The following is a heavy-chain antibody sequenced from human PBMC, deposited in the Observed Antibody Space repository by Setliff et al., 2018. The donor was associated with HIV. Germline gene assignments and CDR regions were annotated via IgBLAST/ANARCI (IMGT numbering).Heavy chain of an antibody. Sequence: PSETLSLTCVVSGYSISSGYYWGWIRQPPGTGLEWIGSFYHSTTYYNPSLKSRVTISVDTSKNQFSLRLISVTAADTAVYYCARGPSGRAPAPARAPHYYGLDLWGPGTTVTVSS. J-gene: IGHJ6*01. CDR3: ARGPSGRAPAPARAPHYYGLDL. V-gene: IGHV4-38-2*01. CDR2: FYHSTT. CDR1: GYSISSGYY. D-gene: IGHD2-2*01.